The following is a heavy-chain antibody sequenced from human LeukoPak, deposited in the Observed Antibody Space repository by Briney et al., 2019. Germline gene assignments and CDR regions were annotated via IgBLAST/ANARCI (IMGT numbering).Heavy chain of an antibody. Sequence: PSETLSLTCTVSGGSISSYYWSWIRQPPGKGLEWIGYIYYSGSTNYNPSLKSRVTISVDTSKNQFSLKLSSVTAADTAVYYCARGATSSGWYFDYWGQGTLVTVSS. D-gene: IGHD6-19*01. J-gene: IGHJ4*02. CDR3: ARGATSSGWYFDY. V-gene: IGHV4-59*01. CDR1: GGSISSYY. CDR2: IYYSGST.